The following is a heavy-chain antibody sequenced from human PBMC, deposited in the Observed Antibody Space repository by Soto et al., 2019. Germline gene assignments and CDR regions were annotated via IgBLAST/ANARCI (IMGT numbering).Heavy chain of an antibody. CDR3: ARRSPHCSSTSCYIHYYYGMDV. D-gene: IGHD2-2*02. J-gene: IGHJ6*02. Sequence: PGESLKISCKGSGYSFTSYWISWVRQMPGKGLEWMGRIDPSDSYTNYSPSFQGHATISADKSISTAYLQWSSLKASDTAMYYCARRSPHCSSTSCYIHYYYGMDVWGQGTTVTVSS. V-gene: IGHV5-10-1*01. CDR1: GYSFTSYW. CDR2: IDPSDSYT.